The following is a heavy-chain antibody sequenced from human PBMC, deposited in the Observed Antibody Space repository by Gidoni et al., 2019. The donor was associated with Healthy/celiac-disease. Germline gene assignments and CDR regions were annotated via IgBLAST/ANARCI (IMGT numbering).Heavy chain of an antibody. Sequence: EVQLVESGGGLVQPGRSLRLSCAASGFTFDAYAMHWVRQAPGKGLEWVSGISWNSGSIGYADSVKGRFTISRDNAKNSLYLQMNSLRAEDTALDYCAKDKIAVAGTTTRFDYWGQGTLVTVSS. CDR1: GFTFDAYA. J-gene: IGHJ4*02. V-gene: IGHV3-9*01. D-gene: IGHD6-19*01. CDR3: AKDKIAVAGTTTRFDY. CDR2: ISWNSGSI.